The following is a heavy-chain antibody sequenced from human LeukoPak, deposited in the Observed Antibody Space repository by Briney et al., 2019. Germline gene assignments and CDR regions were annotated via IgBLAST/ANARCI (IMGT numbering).Heavy chain of an antibody. CDR1: GYTLTGYY. Sequence: ASVKVSCKASGYTLTGYYMHWVRQAPGQGLEWMGCINPNSGDTNYAQKFQGRVTLTRDTSMNTAYMDLSRLRSDDTAIYYCARGGYVIVRDWFDPWGQGTLVTVSS. CDR3: ARGGYVIVRDWFDP. J-gene: IGHJ5*02. CDR2: INPNSGDT. D-gene: IGHD3-16*01. V-gene: IGHV1-2*02.